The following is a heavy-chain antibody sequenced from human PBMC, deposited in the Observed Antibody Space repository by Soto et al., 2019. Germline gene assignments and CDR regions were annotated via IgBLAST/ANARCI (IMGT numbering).Heavy chain of an antibody. J-gene: IGHJ5*02. CDR2: IYYSGST. CDR3: ATSNWFDP. Sequence: QLQLQESGPGLVKPSETLSLTCTVSGGSISSRGYYWGWIRQPPGKGLEWIGTIYYSGSTYYNPSLMSRVTISVDTSKNQFSLKLSSVTAADTAVYYCATSNWFDPWGQGTLVTVSS. V-gene: IGHV4-39*01. CDR1: GGSISSRGYY.